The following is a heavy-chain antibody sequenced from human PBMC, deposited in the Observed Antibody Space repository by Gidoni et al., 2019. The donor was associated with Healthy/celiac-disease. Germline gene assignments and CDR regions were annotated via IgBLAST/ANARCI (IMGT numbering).Heavy chain of an antibody. V-gene: IGHV3-74*01. CDR3: ARAGYSYGNGPYYYYGMDV. CDR1: GFTFSSYW. Sequence: EVQLVESGGGLVQPGGSLRLSCAASGFTFSSYWRHWVRQAPGKGLVWVSRINSDGSSTSYADSVKGRFTISRDNAKITLYLQMNSLRAEDTAVYYCARAGYSYGNGPYYYYGMDVWGQGTTVTVSS. J-gene: IGHJ6*02. D-gene: IGHD5-18*01. CDR2: INSDGSST.